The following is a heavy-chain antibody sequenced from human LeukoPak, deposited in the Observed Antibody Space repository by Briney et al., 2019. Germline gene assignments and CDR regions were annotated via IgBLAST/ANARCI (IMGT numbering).Heavy chain of an antibody. CDR2: ISGSGGST. CDR1: GFTFSGYA. Sequence: PGGSLRLPCAASGFTFSGYAMSWVRQAPGKGLEWVSAISGSGGSTYYADSVKGRFTISRDNSKNTLYLQMNSLRAEDTAVYYCAKEKGIAVAGTPLGSYGMDVWGQGTTVTVSS. D-gene: IGHD6-19*01. J-gene: IGHJ6*02. CDR3: AKEKGIAVAGTPLGSYGMDV. V-gene: IGHV3-23*01.